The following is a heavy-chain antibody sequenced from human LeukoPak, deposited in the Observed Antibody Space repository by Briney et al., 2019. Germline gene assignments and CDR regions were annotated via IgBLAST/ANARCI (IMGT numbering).Heavy chain of an antibody. CDR2: INPNSDGT. J-gene: IGHJ4*02. CDR3: ARQELVDIVATTY. CDR1: GYTFTGYF. D-gene: IGHD5-12*01. V-gene: IGHV1-2*02. Sequence: GASVKVSCKASGYTFTGYFMHWVRQAPGQGLEWMGWINPNSDGTNYAQKFQGRVTMTRDTSISTAYMELSRLRSDDTAVYYCARQELVDIVATTYWGQGTLVTVSS.